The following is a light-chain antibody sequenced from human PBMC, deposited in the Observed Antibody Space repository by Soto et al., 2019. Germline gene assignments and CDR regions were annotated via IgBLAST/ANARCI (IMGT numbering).Light chain of an antibody. V-gene: IGKV1-39*01. CDR2: AAS. Sequence: DIQMTQSPSSLSASVGDRVTITCRASQSISSYLNWYQQKPGKAPKLLIYAASSLQSWVPSRFSGSGSGTDFTLTISSLQPEHFASYSCQQSYSTPPAFGGGTKVEIK. J-gene: IGKJ4*01. CDR1: QSISSY. CDR3: QQSYSTPPA.